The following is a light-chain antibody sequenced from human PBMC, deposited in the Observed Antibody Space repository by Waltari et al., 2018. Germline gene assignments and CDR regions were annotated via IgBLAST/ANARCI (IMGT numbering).Light chain of an antibody. J-gene: IGLJ2*01. CDR3: QAWDSTTAV. CDR1: KLGSKY. CDR2: QDN. Sequence: SFELTQSPSVSVSLGQTATITCAGDKLGSKYVSWYKQKPGQAPVRVVYQDNRRPSWIHERFSGSNSGSTATLIISGTQAMDEADYYCQAWDSTTAVFGGGTKLTVL. V-gene: IGLV3-1*01.